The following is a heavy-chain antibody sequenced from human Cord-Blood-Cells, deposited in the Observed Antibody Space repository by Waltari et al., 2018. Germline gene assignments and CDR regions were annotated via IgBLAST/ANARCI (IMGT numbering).Heavy chain of an antibody. D-gene: IGHD4-17*01. Sequence: EVQLVESGGGLVKPGGSLRLSCAASGFTFSSYSMNWVRQAPGKGVEWVSSISSSSSYIYYADSVKGRFTISRDNAKNSLYLQMNSLRAEDTAVYYCAREPDYGDYFDYWGQGTLVTVSS. CDR1: GFTFSSYS. CDR2: ISSSSSYI. J-gene: IGHJ4*02. V-gene: IGHV3-21*01. CDR3: AREPDYGDYFDY.